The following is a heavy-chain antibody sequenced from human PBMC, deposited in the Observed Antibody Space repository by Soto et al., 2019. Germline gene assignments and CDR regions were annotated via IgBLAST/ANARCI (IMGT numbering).Heavy chain of an antibody. D-gene: IGHD3-10*01. CDR3: ARSISLVRGVLSD. CDR1: GDSISSGDNY. V-gene: IGHV4-30-4*01. CDR2: IYYTGGT. Sequence: QVQLQESGPGLVKPSQTLSLTCSVSGDSISSGDNYWSWIRQPPVKGLEWIGYIYYTGGTQYNPSLKSRVSILVDTSNNQFSLELRSVTAADTAVYYCARSISLVRGVLSDWGQGTLVTVSS. J-gene: IGHJ4*02.